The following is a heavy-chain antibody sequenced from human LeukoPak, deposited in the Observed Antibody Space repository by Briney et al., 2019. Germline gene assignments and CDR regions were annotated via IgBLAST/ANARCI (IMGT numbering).Heavy chain of an antibody. D-gene: IGHD3-10*01. Sequence: GGSLRLSCAASGFTFSSYAMSWVRQVPGKGLEWVSAISGRGDGTYYADSVKGRFTISRDNSKNTLYLQMDSLRAEDTAVYYCAKDKQPLSFGEIGRYYYYMDVWGKGTTVTISS. V-gene: IGHV3-23*01. J-gene: IGHJ6*03. CDR1: GFTFSSYA. CDR2: ISGRGDGT. CDR3: AKDKQPLSFGEIGRYYYYMDV.